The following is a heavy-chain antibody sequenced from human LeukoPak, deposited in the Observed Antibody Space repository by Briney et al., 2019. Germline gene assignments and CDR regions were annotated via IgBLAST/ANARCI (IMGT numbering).Heavy chain of an antibody. CDR2: TNPNSGGT. CDR3: AKEQRFSSSWSQFDY. V-gene: IGHV1-2*02. D-gene: IGHD6-13*01. Sequence: GASVKVSCKASGYTFTGYYMHWVRQAPGQGLEWMGWTNPNSGGTHYAQKFQGRVTMTRDTSISTAYMELSSLISDDTAVYYCAKEQRFSSSWSQFDYWGQGTLVTVSS. CDR1: GYTFTGYY. J-gene: IGHJ4*02.